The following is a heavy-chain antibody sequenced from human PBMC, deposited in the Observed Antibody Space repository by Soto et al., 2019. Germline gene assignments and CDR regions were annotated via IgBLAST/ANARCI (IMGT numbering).Heavy chain of an antibody. CDR3: AALAVAEAFDI. Sequence: SVKVSCKASGFTFTSSAVQWVRQARGQRLEWIGWIVVGSGNTNYAQKFQERVTITRDVSTSTAYMELSSLRSEDTAVYYCAALAVAEAFDIWGQGKMVTVSS. J-gene: IGHJ3*02. CDR1: GFTFTSSA. CDR2: IVVGSGNT. V-gene: IGHV1-58*01. D-gene: IGHD6-19*01.